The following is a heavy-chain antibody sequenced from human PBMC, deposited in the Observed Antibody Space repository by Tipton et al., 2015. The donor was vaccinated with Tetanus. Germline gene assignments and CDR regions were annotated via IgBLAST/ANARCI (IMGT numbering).Heavy chain of an antibody. CDR3: ARVFIAVAGHNWFDP. D-gene: IGHD6-19*01. CDR1: GYTFTSYY. Sequence: SGPEVKKPGASVKVSCKASGYTFTSYYIHWVRQAPGQGLEWMGIINPSGGSTSYAQKFQGRVTMTRDTSTSTVYMELSSLRSEDTAVYYCARVFIAVAGHNWFDPWGQGTLVTVSS. CDR2: INPSGGST. J-gene: IGHJ5*02. V-gene: IGHV1-46*01.